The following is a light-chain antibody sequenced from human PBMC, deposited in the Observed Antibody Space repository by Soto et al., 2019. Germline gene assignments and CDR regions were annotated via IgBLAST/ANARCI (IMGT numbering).Light chain of an antibody. J-gene: IGLJ1*01. CDR1: SSDVGGYNY. V-gene: IGLV2-8*01. CDR3: TSYAGGNNV. CDR2: EVN. Sequence: QSALTQPPSASGSTGKSVSISCTGTSSDVGGYNYVSWYQQHPGKVPKLIIYEVNKRPSGVPDRFSGSKSGNTASLTVTGLHAEDEADYYCTSYAGGNNVFGTGTKLTV.